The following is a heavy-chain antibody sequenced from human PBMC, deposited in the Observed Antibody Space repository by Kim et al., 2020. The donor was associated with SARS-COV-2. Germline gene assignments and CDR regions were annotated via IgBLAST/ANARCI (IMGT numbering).Heavy chain of an antibody. D-gene: IGHD3-3*01. Sequence: SETLSLTCTVSGGSMNNFYWNWIRQSPGKGLEWIAYIYFTGTTYYNPSLKSRATISLDTSKNQVSLNLSSVTAADTAVYYCARDLSTHYDVWTGHYRYYAMDVWGQGTTVTVSS. CDR1: GGSMNNFY. J-gene: IGHJ6*02. CDR2: IYFTGTT. CDR3: ARDLSTHYDVWTGHYRYYAMDV. V-gene: IGHV4-59*01.